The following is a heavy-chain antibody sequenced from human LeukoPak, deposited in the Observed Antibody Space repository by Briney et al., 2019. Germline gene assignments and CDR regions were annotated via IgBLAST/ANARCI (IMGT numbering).Heavy chain of an antibody. D-gene: IGHD6-19*01. J-gene: IGHJ4*02. CDR3: ARSPENFGYNSALDNFDY. Sequence: GESPKISCKGSGYSFTSYWIGWVRQMPGKGLEWMGIIYPGDSETRYRPSFQGQVTIPADKSISTAYLQWSSLKASDTAMYYCARSPENFGYNSALDNFDYWGQGTLVTVSS. V-gene: IGHV5-51*01. CDR2: IYPGDSET. CDR1: GYSFTSYW.